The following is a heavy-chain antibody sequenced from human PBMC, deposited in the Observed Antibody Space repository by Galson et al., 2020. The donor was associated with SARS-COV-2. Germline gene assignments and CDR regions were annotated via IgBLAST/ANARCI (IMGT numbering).Heavy chain of an antibody. J-gene: IGHJ5*02. Sequence: SVTVSCKASGGTFRSYAISWVRQAPGQGLEWMGGIIPILGIANYAQTFQGRVTITTDKSTSTAYMELSSLRSEDTAVYYCARTTLYCSSTSCYTPGWFDPWGQGTLVTVSS. CDR1: GGTFRSYA. CDR3: ARTTLYCSSTSCYTPGWFDP. V-gene: IGHV1-69*10. D-gene: IGHD2-2*02. CDR2: IIPILGIA.